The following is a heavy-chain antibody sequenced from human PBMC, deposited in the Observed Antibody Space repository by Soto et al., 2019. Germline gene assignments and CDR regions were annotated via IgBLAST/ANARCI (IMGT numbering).Heavy chain of an antibody. V-gene: IGHV1-69*12. CDR3: ARDHQPMVRGPKAGD. D-gene: IGHD3-10*01. CDR1: GGTFSSYA. Sequence: QVQLVQSGAEVKKPGSSVKVSCKASGGTFSSYAISWVRQAPGQGLEWMGGIIPIFGTANYAQKFQGRVTITADESTSTVYMELSRLRSEDTAVYYCARDHQPMVRGPKAGDWGQGTLVTVSS. CDR2: IIPIFGTA. J-gene: IGHJ4*02.